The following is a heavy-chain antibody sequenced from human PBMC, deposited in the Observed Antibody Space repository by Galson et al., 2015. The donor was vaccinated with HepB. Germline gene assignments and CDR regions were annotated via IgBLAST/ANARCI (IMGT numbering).Heavy chain of an antibody. V-gene: IGHV3-48*03. Sequence: LRLSCAASGFTFSSYSMNWVRQAPGKGLEWISYISDSGSLIYYADSVKGRFTISRDNAENSVYLQMNGLRAEDTALYYCARNGSPRPFDPWGQGTPVTVSP. CDR2: ISDSGSLI. D-gene: IGHD2-8*01. CDR3: ARNGSPRPFDP. CDR1: GFTFSSYS. J-gene: IGHJ5*02.